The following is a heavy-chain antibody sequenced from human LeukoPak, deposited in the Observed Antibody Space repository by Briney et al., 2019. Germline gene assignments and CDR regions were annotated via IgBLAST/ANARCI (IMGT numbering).Heavy chain of an antibody. CDR3: ARAPYSGSYGAFDI. CDR2: IYHSGST. D-gene: IGHD1-26*01. V-gene: IGHV4-30-2*01. J-gene: IGHJ3*02. CDR1: GGSISSGGYS. Sequence: SETLSLTCAVSGGSISSGGYSWSWIRQPPGKGLECIGYIYHSGSTYYNPSLKSRVTISVDRSKNQFSLKLSSVTAADTAVYYCARAPYSGSYGAFDIWGQGTMVTVSS.